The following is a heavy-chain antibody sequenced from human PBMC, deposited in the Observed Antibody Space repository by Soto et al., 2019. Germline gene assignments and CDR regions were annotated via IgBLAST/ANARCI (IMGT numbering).Heavy chain of an antibody. CDR1: GFTLSSYW. D-gene: IGHD2-15*01. J-gene: IGHJ4*02. CDR2: INSNRSST. Sequence: GGSLRLSCAASGFTLSSYWMHWVRQAPGKGLRWVTRINSNRSSTSYADYVKGRFTISRDNAKNTLYLQINSLRAEDTAVYYCVRTSLVVAAATREDYWGQGTLVTVSS. V-gene: IGHV3-74*01. CDR3: VRTSLVVAAATREDY.